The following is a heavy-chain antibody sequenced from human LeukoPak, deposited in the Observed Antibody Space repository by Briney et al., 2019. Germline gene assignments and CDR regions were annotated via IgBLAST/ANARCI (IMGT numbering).Heavy chain of an antibody. CDR2: IDPSTSST. Sequence: GESLKISCKTSGYTFPTYWITWVRQMPGEGLEWMGSIDPSTSSTNYSPSFRGRVTISADKSIDTAYLQWSSLKASDTAVYYCARLADYWGQGTLVTVSP. CDR1: GYTFPTYW. CDR3: ARLADY. V-gene: IGHV5-10-1*01. J-gene: IGHJ4*02.